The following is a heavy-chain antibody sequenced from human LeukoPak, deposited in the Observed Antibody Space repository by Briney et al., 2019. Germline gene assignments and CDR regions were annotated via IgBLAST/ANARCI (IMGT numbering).Heavy chain of an antibody. CDR2: IKQDGSEK. Sequence: PGGSLRLSCAASGFTFSTHWMIWVRQAPGKGLEWVANIKQDGSEKQYGDAVKGRFTISRDNAKNSLYLQMNSLRAEDTAVYYCASGTGWIFDYWGQGTLVTVSS. J-gene: IGHJ4*02. CDR1: GFTFSTHW. D-gene: IGHD6-19*01. CDR3: ASGTGWIFDY. V-gene: IGHV3-7*01.